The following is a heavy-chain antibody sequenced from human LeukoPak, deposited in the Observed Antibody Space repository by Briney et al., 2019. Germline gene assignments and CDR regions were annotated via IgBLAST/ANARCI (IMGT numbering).Heavy chain of an antibody. D-gene: IGHD3-10*01. V-gene: IGHV1-24*01. J-gene: IGHJ4*02. CDR1: AYTLTELS. CDR2: FDPEDGET. Sequence: ASVKVSCKVSAYTLTELSMHWVRQAPATGLEWMRGFDPEDGETVYAQKLQGRITMTEDTSTDTAYMELSSLRSEDTAVYYCATGLTMFRDRPVKGPGHWGQGSLVTVSS. CDR3: ATGLTMFRDRPVKGPGH.